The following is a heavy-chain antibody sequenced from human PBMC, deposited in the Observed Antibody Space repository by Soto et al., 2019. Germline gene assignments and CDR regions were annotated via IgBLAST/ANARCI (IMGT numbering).Heavy chain of an antibody. CDR3: AMSDKSRFDY. CDR2: IYYSGST. CDR1: GGSISSSSYY. J-gene: IGHJ4*02. D-gene: IGHD3-9*01. Sequence: SETLSLTCTVSGGSISSSSYYWGWIRQPPGKGLEWIGSIYYSGSTYYNPSLKSRVTISVDTSKNHFSLNLRSMTAADTAVYYRAMSDKSRFDYWGQGALVTVSS. V-gene: IGHV4-39*07.